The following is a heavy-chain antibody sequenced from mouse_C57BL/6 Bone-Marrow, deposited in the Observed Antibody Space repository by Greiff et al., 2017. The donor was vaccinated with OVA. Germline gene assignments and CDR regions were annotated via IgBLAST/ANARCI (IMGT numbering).Heavy chain of an antibody. Sequence: VQLQQPGAELVKPGASVKLSCKASGYTFTSYWMHWVKQRPGQGLEWIGMIHPNSGSTNYNEKFKSKATLTVDKSSSTAYMHLSSLTSEDSAVYYCASLYYYGSSWGFAYWGQGTLVTVSA. CDR1: GYTFTSYW. CDR3: ASLYYYGSSWGFAY. D-gene: IGHD1-1*01. J-gene: IGHJ3*01. V-gene: IGHV1-64*01. CDR2: IHPNSGST.